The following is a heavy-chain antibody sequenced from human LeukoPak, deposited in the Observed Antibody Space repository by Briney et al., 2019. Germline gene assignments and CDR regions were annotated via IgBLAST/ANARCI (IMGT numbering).Heavy chain of an antibody. CDR1: GGTFSSYA. CDR3: ARSTRSSSRDAFDI. J-gene: IGHJ3*02. D-gene: IGHD2-2*01. V-gene: IGHV1-69*01. CDR2: IIPIFGTA. Sequence: GASVKVSCKASGGTFSSYAISWVRQAPGQGREWMGGIIPIFGTANYAQKFQGRVTITADESTSTAYMELSSLRSEDTAVYYCARSTRSSSRDAFDIWGQGTVVTVSS.